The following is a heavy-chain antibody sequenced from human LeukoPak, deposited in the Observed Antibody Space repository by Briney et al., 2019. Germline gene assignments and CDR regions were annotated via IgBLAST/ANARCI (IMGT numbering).Heavy chain of an antibody. V-gene: IGHV3-30*18. Sequence: PGGSLRLSCAASGFTFSSYGMHWVRQAPGKGLEWVAVISHDGSNKYYADSVKGRFTISRDNSKNTLYLQMNSLRAEDTAVYYCAKDKDSGEPVAGPSFFDYWGQGTLVTVSS. CDR2: ISHDGSNK. CDR1: GFTFSSYG. CDR3: AKDKDSGEPVAGPSFFDY. D-gene: IGHD6-19*01. J-gene: IGHJ4*02.